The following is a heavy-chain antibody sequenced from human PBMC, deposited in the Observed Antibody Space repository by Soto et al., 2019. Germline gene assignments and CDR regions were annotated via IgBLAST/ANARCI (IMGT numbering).Heavy chain of an antibody. Sequence: SETLSLTCTVSGGSISSYYWSWIRQPAGKGLEWIGRIYTSGSTNYNPSLKSRVTMSVDTSKNQFSLKLSSVTAADTAVYYCARDPSSGPSGWFDPWGQGTLVTVSS. CDR3: ARDPSSGPSGWFDP. CDR1: GGSISSYY. V-gene: IGHV4-4*07. J-gene: IGHJ5*02. CDR2: IYTSGST.